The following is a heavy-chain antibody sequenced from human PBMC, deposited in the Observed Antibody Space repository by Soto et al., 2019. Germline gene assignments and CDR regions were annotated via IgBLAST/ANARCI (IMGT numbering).Heavy chain of an antibody. CDR1: GFTFSNAW. D-gene: IGHD3-3*01. J-gene: IGHJ4*02. CDR2: IKSKTDGGTT. Sequence: GGSLRLSCAASGFTFSNAWMSWVRQAPGKGLEWVGRIKSKTDGGTTDYAAPVKGRFTISRDDSKNTLYLQMNSLKTEDTAVYYCTTVLYDFWSGYYPFGGQGTLVTVSS. CDR3: TTVLYDFWSGYYPF. V-gene: IGHV3-15*01.